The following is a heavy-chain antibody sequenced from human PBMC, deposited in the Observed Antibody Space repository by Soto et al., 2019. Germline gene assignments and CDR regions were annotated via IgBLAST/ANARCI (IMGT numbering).Heavy chain of an antibody. CDR3: ARRRSRGYHY. CDR2: IKQDGSEK. V-gene: IGHV3-7*01. Sequence: EVQLVESGGGLVQPGGSLRLSCAASGFTFSRYWVTWVRQAPGKGLEWVATIKQDGSEKYYVVSVMGRFTISRDNSKNSLLLQMNSLRAEDTAVYYSARRRSRGYHYWGQGTLVTVSS. D-gene: IGHD6-13*01. CDR1: GFTFSRYW. J-gene: IGHJ4*02.